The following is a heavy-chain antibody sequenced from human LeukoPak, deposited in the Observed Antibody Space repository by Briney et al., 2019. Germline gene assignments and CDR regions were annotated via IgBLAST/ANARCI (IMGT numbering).Heavy chain of an antibody. J-gene: IGHJ5*02. CDR3: ATDYTAGSRYFDWLLRGSDWFDP. D-gene: IGHD3-9*01. CDR2: INPNSGGT. CDR1: GYTFTGYY. Sequence: ASVKVSCKACGYTFTGYYMHWVRQAPGQGLEWMGWINPNSGGTNYAQKFQGRVTMTRDTSISTAYMELSRLRSDDTAVYYCATDYTAGSRYFDWLLRGSDWFDPWGQGTLVTVS. V-gene: IGHV1-2*02.